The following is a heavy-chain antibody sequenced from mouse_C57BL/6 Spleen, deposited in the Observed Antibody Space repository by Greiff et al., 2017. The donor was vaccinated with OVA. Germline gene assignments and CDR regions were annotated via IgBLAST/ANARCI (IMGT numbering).Heavy chain of an antibody. Sequence: EVQLQQSGPELVKPGASVKISCKASGYTFTDYYMNWVKQSHGKSLEWIGDINPNNGGTSYNQKFKGKATLTVDKSSSTAYMELRSLTSEDSAVYYCARNMGSNYEGFAYWGQGTLVTVSA. J-gene: IGHJ3*01. CDR3: ARNMGSNYEGFAY. V-gene: IGHV1-26*01. CDR1: GYTFTDYY. CDR2: INPNNGGT. D-gene: IGHD2-5*01.